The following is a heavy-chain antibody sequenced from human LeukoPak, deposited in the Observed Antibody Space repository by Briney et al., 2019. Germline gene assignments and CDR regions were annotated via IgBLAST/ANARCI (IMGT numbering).Heavy chain of an antibody. CDR2: INHSGST. V-gene: IGHV4-34*01. Sequence: PSETLSLTCAVYGGSFSGYYWSWIRQPPGKGLEWIGEINHSGSTNYNPSLKSRVTISVDTSKNQFSLRLSSVTAADTAVYYCARGGGIAARRYFDYWGQGTLVTVSS. CDR1: GGSFSGYY. CDR3: ARGGGIAARRYFDY. D-gene: IGHD6-6*01. J-gene: IGHJ4*02.